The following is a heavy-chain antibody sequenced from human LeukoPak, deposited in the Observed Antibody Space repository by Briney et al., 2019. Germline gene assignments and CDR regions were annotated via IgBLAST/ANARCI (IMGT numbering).Heavy chain of an antibody. J-gene: IGHJ3*02. CDR3: ASPAPPGSYHFLRSDAFDI. D-gene: IGHD1-26*01. Sequence: VASVKVSCKASGYTFTSYYMHWVRQPPEQGLEWLGIINPSGGSTSYAQKFQGRVTMTRDTSTSTVYMELSSLRSEDTAVYYCASPAPPGSYHFLRSDAFDIWGQGTMVTVSS. CDR1: GYTFTSYY. CDR2: INPSGGST. V-gene: IGHV1-46*01.